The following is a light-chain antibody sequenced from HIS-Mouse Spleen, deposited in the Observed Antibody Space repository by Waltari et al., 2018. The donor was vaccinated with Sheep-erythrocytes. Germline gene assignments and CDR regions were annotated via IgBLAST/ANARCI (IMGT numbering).Light chain of an antibody. CDR1: QSISSW. V-gene: IGKV1-5*03. CDR2: KAS. Sequence: DIQMTQSPSTLSASVGDRVTIPCRASQSISSWLAWYQQKPGKDPKLLIYKASSLESGVPSRFSGSGSGTEFTLTISSLQPDDFATYYCQQYNSSLTFGPGTKVDIK. J-gene: IGKJ3*01. CDR3: QQYNSSLT.